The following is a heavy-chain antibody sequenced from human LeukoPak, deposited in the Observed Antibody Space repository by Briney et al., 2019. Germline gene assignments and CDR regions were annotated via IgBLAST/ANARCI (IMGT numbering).Heavy chain of an antibody. CDR1: GFTFSNSA. Sequence: GGSLRLSCAASGFTFSNSAMSWVRRAPGKGLEWVSAIRGSGADTYYADSVKGRFTISRDNSKNTVYLQMNSLRDEDTAVYYCARHFTFYGNSRGYYFDYWGQGALVTVSS. J-gene: IGHJ4*02. CDR2: IRGSGADT. V-gene: IGHV3-23*01. D-gene: IGHD4-23*01. CDR3: ARHFTFYGNSRGYYFDY.